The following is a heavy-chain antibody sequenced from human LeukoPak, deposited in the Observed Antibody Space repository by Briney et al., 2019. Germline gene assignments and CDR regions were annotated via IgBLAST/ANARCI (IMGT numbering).Heavy chain of an antibody. CDR1: GFTFSTYA. CDR3: AKGEISIDP. J-gene: IGHJ5*02. V-gene: IGHV3-23*01. Sequence: GGSLRLSCAASGFTFSTYAMNWVRQAPGKGLEWVSVISVSGFSTYYADSVKGRFTISRDNSKNTLYLQMNSLRAEDTAIYYCAKGEISIDPWGQGTLVTVSS. CDR2: ISVSGFST.